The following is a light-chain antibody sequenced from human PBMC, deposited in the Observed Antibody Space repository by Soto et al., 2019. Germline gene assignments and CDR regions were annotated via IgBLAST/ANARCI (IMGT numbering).Light chain of an antibody. Sequence: DFQMTQSPSSLSASVGDRVTITCRASQDISAHLAWYQHKPGKVPKLLIYEASTLQSGVPSRFSGGGSGTDFTLTISSLQTEDVAIYYCQKYNVTPRTFGQGTKV. CDR2: EAS. J-gene: IGKJ1*01. CDR3: QKYNVTPRT. V-gene: IGKV1-27*01. CDR1: QDISAH.